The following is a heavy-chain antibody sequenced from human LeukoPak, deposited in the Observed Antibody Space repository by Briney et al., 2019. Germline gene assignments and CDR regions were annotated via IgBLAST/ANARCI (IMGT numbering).Heavy chain of an antibody. CDR3: ASTRVSSANDYDFRSGYSWFDP. V-gene: IGHV1-69*02. Sequence: GASVKVSCKASGGTFSSYTISWVRQAPGQGLEWMGRIIPILGIANYAQKFQGRVTITADKSTSTAYMELSSLRSEDTAVYYCASTRVSSANDYDFRSGYSWFDPWGQGTLVTVSS. D-gene: IGHD3-3*01. CDR2: IIPILGIA. J-gene: IGHJ5*02. CDR1: GGTFSSYT.